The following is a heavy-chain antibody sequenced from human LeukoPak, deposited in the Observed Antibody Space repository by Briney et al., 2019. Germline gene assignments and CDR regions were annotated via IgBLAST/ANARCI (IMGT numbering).Heavy chain of an antibody. CDR1: GGSISSYY. V-gene: IGHV4-59*01. Sequence: SETLSLTCTVSGGSISSYYWSWIRQPPGKGLEWIGYIYYSGSTNHNPSLKSRVTISVGTSKNQFSLKLSSVTAADTAVYYCARVPYSSSSPAFDYWGQGTLVTVSS. CDR3: ARVPYSSSSPAFDY. CDR2: IYYSGST. D-gene: IGHD6-6*01. J-gene: IGHJ4*02.